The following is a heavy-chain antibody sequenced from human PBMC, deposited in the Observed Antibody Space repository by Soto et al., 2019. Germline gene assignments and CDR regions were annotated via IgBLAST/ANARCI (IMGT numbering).Heavy chain of an antibody. CDR3: GRALGYCISTTCPCDY. Sequence: PGGSLRLSCAASGFTFSSYAMYWVRQAPGKGLEWVAVISEDGTNEYYADSVKGRFTISRDNSKNMLYLQMNSLRAEDTAVFYCGRALGYCISTTCPCDYWGQGALVTVSS. V-gene: IGHV3-30*04. CDR1: GFTFSSYA. D-gene: IGHD2-2*01. CDR2: ISEDGTNE. J-gene: IGHJ4*02.